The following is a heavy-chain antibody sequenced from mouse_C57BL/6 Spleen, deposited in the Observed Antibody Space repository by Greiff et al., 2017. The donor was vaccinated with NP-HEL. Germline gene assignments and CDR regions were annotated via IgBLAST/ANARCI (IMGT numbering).Heavy chain of an antibody. D-gene: IGHD1-1*01. J-gene: IGHJ2*01. Sequence: QVQLQQPGAELVKPGASVKLSCKASGYTFTSYWMHWVKQRPGQGLEWIGMIHPNSGSTNYNEKFKSKATLTVDKSSSTAYMQLSSLTSEDSAVYYCARSLPIYYSGSRGDYFDYWGQGTTLTVSS. CDR2: IHPNSGST. CDR3: ARSLPIYYSGSRGDYFDY. V-gene: IGHV1-64*01. CDR1: GYTFTSYW.